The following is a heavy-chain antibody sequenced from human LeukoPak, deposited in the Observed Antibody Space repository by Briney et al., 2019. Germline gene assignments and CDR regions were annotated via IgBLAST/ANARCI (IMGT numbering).Heavy chain of an antibody. V-gene: IGHV3-33*01. Sequence: GGSLRLSCAASGFTFSSYGMHWVRQAPGKGLEWVEVIWYDGSNKYYADSVKGRFTISRDNSKNTLYLQMNSLRAEDTAVYYCARAVAGMNDLGNWGQGTLVTVSS. CDR2: IWYDGSNK. J-gene: IGHJ4*02. D-gene: IGHD6-19*01. CDR1: GFTFSSYG. CDR3: ARAVAGMNDLGN.